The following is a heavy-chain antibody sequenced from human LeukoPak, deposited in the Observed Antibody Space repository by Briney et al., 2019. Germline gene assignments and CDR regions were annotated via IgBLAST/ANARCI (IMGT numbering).Heavy chain of an antibody. CDR1: GLTFSSFA. CDR3: AKGHTDYGTGFDL. D-gene: IGHD4/OR15-4a*01. CDR2: ISGAGGST. V-gene: IGHV3-23*01. Sequence: GGSLRLSCAASGLTFSSFAISWVRQAPGKGLESVSLISGAGGSTYYADSVKGRFTISRDNSKNTLYLQMNSLRAEDTAVYYCAKGHTDYGTGFDLWGQGTLVTVSS. J-gene: IGHJ4*02.